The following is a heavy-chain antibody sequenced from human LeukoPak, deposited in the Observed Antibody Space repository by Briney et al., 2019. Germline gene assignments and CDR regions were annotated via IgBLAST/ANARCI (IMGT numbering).Heavy chain of an antibody. CDR3: ARVQDYSNYLGTDY. D-gene: IGHD4-11*01. V-gene: IGHV3-33*01. Sequence: GGSLRLSCAASGFTFSSYGMHWVRQARGKGLEWVAVIWYDGSNKYYADSVKGRFTISRDNSKYTLYLQMNSLRAEDTAVYYCARVQDYSNYLGTDYWGQGTLVTVSS. CDR1: GFTFSSYG. J-gene: IGHJ4*02. CDR2: IWYDGSNK.